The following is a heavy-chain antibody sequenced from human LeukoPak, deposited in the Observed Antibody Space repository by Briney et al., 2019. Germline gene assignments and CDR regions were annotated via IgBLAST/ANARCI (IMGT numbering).Heavy chain of an antibody. Sequence: GGSLRLSCAASGFTFSSYGMHWVRQAPGKGLEWVAVISYDGSNKYYADSVKGRFTISRDNSKNTLYLQMNSLRAEDRAVYYCAKDRLRYCSGGSCYYFDYWGQGTLVTVSS. CDR3: AKDRLRYCSGGSCYYFDY. J-gene: IGHJ4*02. D-gene: IGHD2-15*01. V-gene: IGHV3-30*18. CDR1: GFTFSSYG. CDR2: ISYDGSNK.